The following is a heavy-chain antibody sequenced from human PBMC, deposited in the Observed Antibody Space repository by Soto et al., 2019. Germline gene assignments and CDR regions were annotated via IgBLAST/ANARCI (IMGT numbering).Heavy chain of an antibody. Sequence: QVQLQQWGAGLLKPSETLSLACAVYGGSFSGYYWSWIRQPPGKGLEWIGEINHSGSTDYNPSLKSRVTISVDTSKNQFSLKLSSVTAADTAVYYCARSVGGAWFGELKYYYYGMDVWGQGTTVTVSS. J-gene: IGHJ6*02. CDR2: INHSGST. CDR1: GGSFSGYY. CDR3: ARSVGGAWFGELKYYYYGMDV. V-gene: IGHV4-34*01. D-gene: IGHD3-10*01.